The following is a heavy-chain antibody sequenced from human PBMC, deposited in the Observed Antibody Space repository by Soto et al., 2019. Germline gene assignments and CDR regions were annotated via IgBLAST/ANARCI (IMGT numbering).Heavy chain of an antibody. D-gene: IGHD3-16*01. Sequence: SETLSLTCTVSGGTISSWYWSWIRQSPGKGLEWIGNTHYTRNNNYNPSLESRVVLSLDTSRNQFSLKLNSVSAADTAVYYCVRDWGGAKAGYYYTMDVWGQGTKVTVSS. CDR2: THYTRNN. V-gene: IGHV4-59*01. CDR3: VRDWGGAKAGYYYTMDV. CDR1: GGTISSWY. J-gene: IGHJ6*02.